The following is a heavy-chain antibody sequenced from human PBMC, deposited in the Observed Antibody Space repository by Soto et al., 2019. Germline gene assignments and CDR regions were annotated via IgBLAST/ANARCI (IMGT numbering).Heavy chain of an antibody. CDR3: AKAGDSSGYYYYNWFDP. Sequence: GASVKVSCKASGGNFSSYAISWVRQAPGQGLEWMGGIIPIFGTANYAQKFQGRVTITGDNSKNTLYLQMNSLRAEATAVYYCAKAGDSSGYYYYNWFDPWGQGTLVTVS. CDR1: GGNFSSYA. CDR2: IIPIFGTA. V-gene: IGHV1-69*06. J-gene: IGHJ5*02. D-gene: IGHD3-22*01.